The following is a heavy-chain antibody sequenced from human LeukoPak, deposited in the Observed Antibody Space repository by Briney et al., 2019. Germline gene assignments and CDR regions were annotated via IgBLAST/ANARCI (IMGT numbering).Heavy chain of an antibody. CDR2: INSDEIII. D-gene: IGHD3-10*02. CDR1: GFTFNSYW. V-gene: IGHV3-74*01. Sequence: GGSLRLSCAASGFTFNSYWMHWVRQAPGKGLVWVSRINSDEIIINYADSVKGRFTISRDNAKNSLYLQMNSLRAEDTAVYYCAELGITMIGGVWGKGTTVTISS. CDR3: AELGITMIGGV. J-gene: IGHJ6*04.